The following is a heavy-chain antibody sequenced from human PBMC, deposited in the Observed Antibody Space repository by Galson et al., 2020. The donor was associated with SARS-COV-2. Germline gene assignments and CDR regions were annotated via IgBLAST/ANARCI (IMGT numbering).Heavy chain of an antibody. J-gene: IGHJ4*02. CDR2: ISYDGSNK. D-gene: IGHD3-10*01. CDR3: AREMLTMVRGVIISPLYDY. CDR1: GFTFSSYG. V-gene: IGHV3-30*03. Sequence: GESLKISCAASGFTFSSYGMHWVRQAPGKGLEWVAVISYDGSNKYYADSVKGRFTISRDNSKNTLYLQMNSLRAEDTAVYYCAREMLTMVRGVIISPLYDYWGQGTLVTVSS.